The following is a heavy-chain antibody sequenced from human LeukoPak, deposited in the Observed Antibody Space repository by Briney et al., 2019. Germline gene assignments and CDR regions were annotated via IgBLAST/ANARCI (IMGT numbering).Heavy chain of an antibody. CDR3: AKDEYDSSGYYSTGYFQH. CDR2: ISGSGGST. CDR1: GFTFSSYA. Sequence: PGGSLRLSCAASGFTFSSYAMSWVRQAPGKGLEWVSAISGSGGSTYYADSVKGRFTISRDNSKNTLYLQMNSLRAEDTAVYYCAKDEYDSSGYYSTGYFQHWGQGTLVTVSS. V-gene: IGHV3-23*01. D-gene: IGHD3-22*01. J-gene: IGHJ1*01.